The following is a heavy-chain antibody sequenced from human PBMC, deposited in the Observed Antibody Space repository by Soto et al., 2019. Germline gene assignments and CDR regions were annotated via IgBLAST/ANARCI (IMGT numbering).Heavy chain of an antibody. CDR1: GFSFGTYA. V-gene: IGHV3-23*01. Sequence: EVQLLESGGGLVQPGGSLRLSCVASGFSFGTYAMTWVRQVPGKGLEWVSTISGGIGSTFYADSVKGRFTISRDISKKMLFLHMNGLRGEDTGTYYGAKGAARYFDYWGRGTRVTVSS. J-gene: IGHJ4*02. CDR3: AKGAARYFDY. CDR2: ISGGIGST. D-gene: IGHD1-26*01.